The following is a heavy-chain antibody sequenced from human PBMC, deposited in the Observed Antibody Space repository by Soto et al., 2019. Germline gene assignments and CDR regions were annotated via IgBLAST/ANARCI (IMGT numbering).Heavy chain of an antibody. Sequence: VQLLQSGPPVKKPPASVKVSFKASGYNFPHDGITWVPQAPGQGLEWMGWSSAHNGNAIYAQNFQGIVTLTTDTSTSIAYVERRSLRSDDTAVYYCARQMATIIGGIDSWGHVPLITVS. CDR1: GYNFPHDG. J-gene: IGHJ5*01. V-gene: IGHV1-18*01. CDR2: SSAHNGNA. CDR3: ARQMATIIGGIDS. D-gene: IGHD5-12*01.